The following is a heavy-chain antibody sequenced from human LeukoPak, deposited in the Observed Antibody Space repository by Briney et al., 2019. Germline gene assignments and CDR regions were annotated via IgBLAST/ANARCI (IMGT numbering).Heavy chain of an antibody. CDR2: ISGSGGST. V-gene: IGHV3-23*01. CDR1: GFTFSSYA. D-gene: IGHD1-26*01. J-gene: IGHJ6*03. Sequence: GGSLRLSCAASGFTFSSYAMSWVRQAPGKGLEWVSAISGSGGSTYYADSVKGRFTISRDNSKNTLYLQMNSLRAEDTAVYYCAKVLRGADYYYYMDVWGKGTTVTVSS. CDR3: AKVLRGADYYYYMDV.